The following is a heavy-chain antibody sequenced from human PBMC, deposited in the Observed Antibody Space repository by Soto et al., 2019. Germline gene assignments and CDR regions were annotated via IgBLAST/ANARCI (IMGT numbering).Heavy chain of an antibody. J-gene: IGHJ4*02. Sequence: EVQLVETGGGLIQPGGSLRLSCAASGFTVSSNYMIWVRQAPGKGLEWVSVIYSGGSTYYADSVKGRFTISRDNSKNTLYLLITSLRADDTAVYFCARSPRWSYYFAYWGQGTLVTVAA. CDR2: IYSGGST. CDR3: ARSPRWSYYFAY. V-gene: IGHV3-53*02. D-gene: IGHD6-13*01. CDR1: GFTVSSNY.